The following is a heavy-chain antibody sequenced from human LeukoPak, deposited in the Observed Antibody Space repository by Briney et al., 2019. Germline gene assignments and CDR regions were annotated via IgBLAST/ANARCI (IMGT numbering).Heavy chain of an antibody. CDR2: IKSKTDGETI. CDR1: GFSLNNAW. CDR3: TTSYYDSSGFRA. V-gene: IGHV3-15*01. D-gene: IGHD3-22*01. Sequence: PGGSLRLSCAASGFSLNNAWMSWVRQAHGKGREWVGRIKSKTDGETIDYAAPVRGRSTISRDDSKNMVYLVMNNLKTEDTAVYYCTTSYYDSSGFRAWVQGTLVTVTS. J-gene: IGHJ4*02.